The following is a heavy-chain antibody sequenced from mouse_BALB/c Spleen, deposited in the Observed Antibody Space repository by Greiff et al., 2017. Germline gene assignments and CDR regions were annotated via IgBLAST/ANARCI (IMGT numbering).Heavy chain of an antibody. CDR3: ARAREDYAMDY. V-gene: IGHV5-6-5*01. CDR1: GFTFSSYA. D-gene: IGHD3-1*01. Sequence: EVQLQESGGGLVKPGGSLKLSCAASGFTFSSYAMSWVRQTPEKRLEWVASISSGGSTYYPDSVKGRFTISRDNARNILYLQMSSLRSEDTAMYYCARAREDYAMDYWGQGTSVTVSS. CDR2: ISSGGST. J-gene: IGHJ4*01.